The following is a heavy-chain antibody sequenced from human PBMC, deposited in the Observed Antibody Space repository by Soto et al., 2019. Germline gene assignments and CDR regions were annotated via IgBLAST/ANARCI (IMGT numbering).Heavy chain of an antibody. Sequence: QVQLVESGGGVVQPGRTLRLSCAASGFTFSNYAMHWVRQAPGKGLEWLAMISYDGDNEYYADSVRGRFTISRDNSKNTLYLQTNNLRHEDTAVYYCAKDGEPVYCNSPGCSAKHFDYWGQGTLVTVSS. V-gene: IGHV3-30*18. D-gene: IGHD2-2*01. CDR3: AKDGEPVYCNSPGCSAKHFDY. CDR1: GFTFSNYA. CDR2: ISYDGDNE. J-gene: IGHJ4*02.